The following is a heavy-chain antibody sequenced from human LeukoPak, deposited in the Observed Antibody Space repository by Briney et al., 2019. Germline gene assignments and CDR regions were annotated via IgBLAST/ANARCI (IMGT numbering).Heavy chain of an antibody. V-gene: IGHV3-11*01. CDR1: GFTFSDYY. CDR2: ISSSGSTI. J-gene: IGHJ4*02. Sequence: KAGGSLRLSCAASGFTFSDYYMSWIRQAPGKGLEWVSYISSSGSTIYYADSVKGRFTISRDNAKNSLYLQMNSLRAEDTAVYYRARDLGLFNSGSYYSFDYWGQGTLVTVSS. CDR3: ARDLGLFNSGSYYSFDY. D-gene: IGHD1-26*01.